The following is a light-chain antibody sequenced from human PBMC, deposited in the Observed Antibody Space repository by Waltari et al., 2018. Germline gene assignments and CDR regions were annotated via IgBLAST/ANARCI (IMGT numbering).Light chain of an antibody. V-gene: IGKV3-15*01. Sequence: ERVMTQSPATLSVSPGERATLSCRASQSVSNNLAWYQQNTGQAPRLLIYGASTRATDIPARFSGSGSGTEFTLTISSLQSEDFAVYYCQQYNNWLWTFGQGTKVEVK. CDR1: QSVSNN. CDR3: QQYNNWLWT. CDR2: GAS. J-gene: IGKJ1*01.